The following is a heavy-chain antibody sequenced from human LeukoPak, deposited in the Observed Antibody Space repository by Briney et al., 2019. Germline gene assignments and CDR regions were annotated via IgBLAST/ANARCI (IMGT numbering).Heavy chain of an antibody. CDR2: INHSGST. D-gene: IGHD3-10*01. CDR3: ARGDKYYYGSGSYPRYYYYYMDV. V-gene: IGHV4-34*01. CDR1: GGSFSGYY. Sequence: SETLSLTCAVYGGSFSGYYWSWSRQPPGTGLEWIGEINHSGSTNYNPSLKSRVTISVDTSKNQFSLKLSSVTAADTAVYYCARGDKYYYGSGSYPRYYYYYMDVWGKGTKVTVSS. J-gene: IGHJ6*03.